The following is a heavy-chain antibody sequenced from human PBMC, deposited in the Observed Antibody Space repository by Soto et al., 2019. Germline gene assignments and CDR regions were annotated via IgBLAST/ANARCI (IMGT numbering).Heavy chain of an antibody. Sequence: QVQLQESGPGLVKPSQTLSLTCTVSGGSISSGGYYWSWIRQHPGKGLEWIGYIYYSGSTYYNPSLKSRVTISVDTSKNQFSLKLSSVTAADTAVYYCARDNGYSYGTDACDIWGQGTMVTVSS. V-gene: IGHV4-31*03. CDR2: IYYSGST. J-gene: IGHJ3*02. CDR1: GGSISSGGYY. D-gene: IGHD5-18*01. CDR3: ARDNGYSYGTDACDI.